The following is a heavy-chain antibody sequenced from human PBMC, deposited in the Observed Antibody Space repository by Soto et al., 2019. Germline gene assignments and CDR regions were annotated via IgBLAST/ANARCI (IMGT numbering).Heavy chain of an antibody. Sequence: QVQLQESGPGLVKPSQTLSLTCTVSGGSISSGGYYWSWIRQHPGKGLEWIGYIYYSGSTYYNQSLKSRVTISVDKSKNQSSLKLSSVTAADTAVYYCAREALAFKSSGNDYWGQGTLVTVSS. D-gene: IGHD6-19*01. J-gene: IGHJ4*02. V-gene: IGHV4-31*03. CDR1: GGSISSGGYY. CDR3: AREALAFKSSGNDY. CDR2: IYYSGST.